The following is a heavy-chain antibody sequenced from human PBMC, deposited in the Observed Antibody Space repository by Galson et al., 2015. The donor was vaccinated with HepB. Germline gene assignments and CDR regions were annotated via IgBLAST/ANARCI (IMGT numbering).Heavy chain of an antibody. CDR2: ISWNSYNI. V-gene: IGHV3-9*01. CDR1: GFTFDDYG. J-gene: IGHJ4*02. CDR3: ASVDY. Sequence: SLRLSCAASGFTFDDYGMHWVRQTPGKGLEWVAGISWNSYNIGYADSVKGRFTISRDNAKNSLYLQMKNLRTEDTALYFCASVDYWGQGTVVTVSS.